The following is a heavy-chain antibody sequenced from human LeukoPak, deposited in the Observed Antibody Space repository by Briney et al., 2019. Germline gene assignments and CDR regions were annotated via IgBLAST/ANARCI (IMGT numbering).Heavy chain of an antibody. CDR3: AGEDTWFGELLLNYYYYGMDV. V-gene: IGHV1-69*04. J-gene: IGHJ6*02. CDR1: GGTFSSYA. D-gene: IGHD3-10*01. Sequence: VASVKVSCKASGGTFSSYAISWVRQAPGQGLEWMGRIIPILGIANYAQKFQGRVTITADKSTSTAYMELSSLRSEDTAVYYCAGEDTWFGELLLNYYYYGMDVWGQGTTVTVSS. CDR2: IIPILGIA.